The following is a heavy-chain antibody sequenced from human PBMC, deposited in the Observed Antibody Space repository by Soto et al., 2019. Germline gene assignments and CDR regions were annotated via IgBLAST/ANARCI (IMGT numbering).Heavy chain of an antibody. J-gene: IGHJ4*02. V-gene: IGHV4-59*01. CDR2: IYYSGST. Sequence: SETLSLTCTVSGGSISSYYWSWIRQPPGKGLEWIGYIYYSGSTNYNPSLKSRVTISVDTSKNQFSLKLSSVTAADTAVYYCAGGDCSSTSCFYFDYWGQGTLVTVSS. D-gene: IGHD2-2*01. CDR1: GGSISSYY. CDR3: AGGDCSSTSCFYFDY.